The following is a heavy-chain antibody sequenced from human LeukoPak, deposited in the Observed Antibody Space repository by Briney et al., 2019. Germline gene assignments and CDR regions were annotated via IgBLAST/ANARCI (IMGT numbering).Heavy chain of an antibody. CDR2: IKQDGSEK. V-gene: IGHV3-7*03. J-gene: IGHJ4*02. CDR3: AIEYKYSNSWVLDY. Sequence: GGSLRLSCAASGFTFSSYWMSWVRQAPGKGLEWVANIKQDGSEKYYVDSVKGRFTISRDNAKNSLYLQMNSLRAEDTAVYYCAIEYKYSNSWVLDYWGQGTLVTVSS. D-gene: IGHD6-13*01. CDR1: GFTFSSYW.